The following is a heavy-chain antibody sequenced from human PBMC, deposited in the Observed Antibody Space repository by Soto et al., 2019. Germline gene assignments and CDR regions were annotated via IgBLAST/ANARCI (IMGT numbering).Heavy chain of an antibody. D-gene: IGHD1-1*01. CDR3: ARGGKERFRGPGMDV. Sequence: QVQLVQSGAEVRKPGSSVRVSCKASGGKFTTYAINWVRQAPGQGLEWLGGIITFFGAAMYAQKFQDRVTITADDFTTTAYMELSSLRSDDTAVYYCARGGKERFRGPGMDVWGQGTTVTVSS. CDR1: GGKFTTYA. J-gene: IGHJ6*02. V-gene: IGHV1-69*01. CDR2: IITFFGAA.